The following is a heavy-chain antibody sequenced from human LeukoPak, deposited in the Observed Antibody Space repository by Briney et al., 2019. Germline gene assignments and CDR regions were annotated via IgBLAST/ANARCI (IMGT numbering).Heavy chain of an antibody. CDR2: ISSSSSTI. CDR1: GFTFSSYS. CDR3: ARDYGGIAVAGIDY. V-gene: IGHV3-48*01. D-gene: IGHD6-19*01. Sequence: GGSLRLSCAASGFTFSSYSMNWVRQAPGKGLKWVSYISSSSSTIYYADSVKGRFTISRDNAKNSLYLQMNSLRGEDTAVYYCARDYGGIAVAGIDYWGQGTLVTVSS. J-gene: IGHJ4*02.